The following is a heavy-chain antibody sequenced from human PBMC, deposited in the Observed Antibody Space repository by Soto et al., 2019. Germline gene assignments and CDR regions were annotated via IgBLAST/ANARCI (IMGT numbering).Heavy chain of an antibody. CDR3: ASSPSGGYDSSGYYSPHYYYYYGMDV. V-gene: IGHV4-31*03. Sequence: SETLSLTCTVSGGSISSGGYYWSWIRQHPGKGLEWIGYIYYSGSTYYNPSLKSRVTISVDTSKNQFSLKLSSVTAADTAVYYCASSPSGGYDSSGYYSPHYYYYYGMDVWGQGTTVTVSS. CDR2: IYYSGST. CDR1: GGSISSGGYY. J-gene: IGHJ6*02. D-gene: IGHD3-22*01.